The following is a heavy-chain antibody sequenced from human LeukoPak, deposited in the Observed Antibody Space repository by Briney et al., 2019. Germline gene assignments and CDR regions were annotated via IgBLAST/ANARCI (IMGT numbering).Heavy chain of an antibody. D-gene: IGHD3-22*01. J-gene: IGHJ3*02. CDR1: GFTFSSYG. CDR2: ISYDGSNK. Sequence: PGGSLRLSCAASGFTFSSYGMHWVRQAPGKGLEWVAVISYDGSNKYYADSVKGRFTISRDNSKNTLYLQMNSLRAEDTAVYYCAKEDYYDSSGSDAFDIWGQGTMVTVSS. CDR3: AKEDYYDSSGSDAFDI. V-gene: IGHV3-30*18.